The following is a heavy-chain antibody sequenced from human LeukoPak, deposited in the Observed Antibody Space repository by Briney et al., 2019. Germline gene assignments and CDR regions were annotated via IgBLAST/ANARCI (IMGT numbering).Heavy chain of an antibody. CDR2: IYYSGST. J-gene: IGHJ4*02. Sequence: SETLSLTCTVSGDSMSSDYWTWIRQPPGKGLEWIGYIYYSGSTYYNPSLKSRVTISVDTSKNQFSLKLSSVTAADTAVYYCARSAVAAPGDYWGQGTLVTVSS. CDR1: GDSMSSDY. V-gene: IGHV4-59*01. D-gene: IGHD6-19*01. CDR3: ARSAVAAPGDY.